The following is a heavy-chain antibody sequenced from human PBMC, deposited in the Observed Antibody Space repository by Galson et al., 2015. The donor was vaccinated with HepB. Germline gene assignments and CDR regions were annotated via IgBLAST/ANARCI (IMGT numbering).Heavy chain of an antibody. V-gene: IGHV5-51*03. CDR3: ARRHADPGGNYYFDY. J-gene: IGHJ4*02. Sequence: QSGAEVKKPGESLKISCKGSGYSFTSYWIGWVRQMPGKGLEWMGIIYPGDSDTRYSPSFQGQVTISADKSISTAYLQWSSLKASDTAMYYCARRHADPGGNYYFDYWGQGTLVTVSS. CDR1: GYSFTSYW. CDR2: IYPGDSDT. D-gene: IGHD1-26*01.